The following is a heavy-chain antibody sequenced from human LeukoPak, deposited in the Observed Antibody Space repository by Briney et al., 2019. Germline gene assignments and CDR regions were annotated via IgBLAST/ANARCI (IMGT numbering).Heavy chain of an antibody. Sequence: GGSLRLSCAASGFTFSSYTMHWVRQAPGKGLEWVAVISYDGSNKYYADSVKGRFPISRDNSKNTLYLQMNSLRPEDTAVYYCAREREGYIFHWGQGTLVTVSS. D-gene: IGHD5-24*01. V-gene: IGHV3-30*04. CDR2: ISYDGSNK. CDR3: AREREGYIFH. J-gene: IGHJ4*02. CDR1: GFTFSSYT.